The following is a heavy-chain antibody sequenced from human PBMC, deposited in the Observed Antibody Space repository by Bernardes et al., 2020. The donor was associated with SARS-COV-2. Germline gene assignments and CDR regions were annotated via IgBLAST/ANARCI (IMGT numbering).Heavy chain of an antibody. CDR3: VRVGGRFLGSALDI. V-gene: IGHV3-64*01. CDR1: GFSFGHYE. D-gene: IGHD1-26*01. Sequence: GGSLRLSCEGSGFSFGHYEMQWVRQAPGKGLEYVSGISTNGDSTIYANSVKGRFTISRDNSKNTLYLQMGSLRAEDMAVYHCVRVGGRFLGSALDIWGQGTKVTVSS. J-gene: IGHJ3*02. CDR2: ISTNGDST.